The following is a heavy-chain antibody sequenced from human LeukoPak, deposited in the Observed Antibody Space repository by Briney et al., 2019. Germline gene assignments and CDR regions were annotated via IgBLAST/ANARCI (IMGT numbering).Heavy chain of an antibody. CDR2: IIPIFGTA. Sequence: SVKVSCKASGGTFSSYAISWVRQAPGQGLEWMGGIIPIFGTANYAQKFQGRVTITADESTSTAYMELSSLRSEDTAVYYCASSHWDKYYFDYWGQGTLVTVSS. CDR1: GGTFSSYA. CDR3: ASSHWDKYYFDY. D-gene: IGHD7-27*01. J-gene: IGHJ4*02. V-gene: IGHV1-69*13.